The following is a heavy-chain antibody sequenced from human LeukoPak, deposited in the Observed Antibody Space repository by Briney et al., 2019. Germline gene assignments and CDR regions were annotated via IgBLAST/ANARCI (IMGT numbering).Heavy chain of an antibody. Sequence: SETLSLTCTVSGGSISSYYWSWIRQPPGKGLEWIGYIYYSGSTNYNPSLKSRVTISVDTSKNQFSLKLSSVTAADTAVYYCARERRYSSSWYDPWGQGTLVTVSS. CDR1: GGSISSYY. D-gene: IGHD6-13*01. V-gene: IGHV4-59*01. CDR3: ARERRYSSSWYDP. CDR2: IYYSGST. J-gene: IGHJ5*02.